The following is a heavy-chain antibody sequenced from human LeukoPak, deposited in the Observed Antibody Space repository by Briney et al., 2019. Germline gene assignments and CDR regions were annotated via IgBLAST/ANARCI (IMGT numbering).Heavy chain of an antibody. J-gene: IGHJ3*02. CDR3: AKTPRQQPRRGNAFDI. CDR2: ISGSGGST. CDR1: GFTFSSYA. V-gene: IGHV3-23*01. D-gene: IGHD3-10*01. Sequence: GGSLRLSCAASGFTFSSYAMSWVRQAPGKGLEWVSAISGSGGSTYYADSVKGRFTISRDNSKNTLYLQMNSLRAEDTAVYYCAKTPRQQPRRGNAFDIWGQGTMVTVSS.